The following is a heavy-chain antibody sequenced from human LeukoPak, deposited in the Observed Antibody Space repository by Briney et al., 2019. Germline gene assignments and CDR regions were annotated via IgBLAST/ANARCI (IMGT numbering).Heavy chain of an antibody. Sequence: EASVKVSCKAAGYTFTSYYMHWVRQAPGQGLEWMGIINPSGGSTSYAQKFQGRVTMTRDTSTGTVYMELSSLRSEDTAVYYCARDHLNGDFMGPVDYWGQGTLVTVSS. CDR1: GYTFTSYY. CDR2: INPSGGST. V-gene: IGHV1-46*01. J-gene: IGHJ4*02. CDR3: ARDHLNGDFMGPVDY. D-gene: IGHD2-21*01.